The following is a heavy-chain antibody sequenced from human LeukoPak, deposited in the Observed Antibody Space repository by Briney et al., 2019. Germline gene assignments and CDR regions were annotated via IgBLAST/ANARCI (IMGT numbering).Heavy chain of an antibody. D-gene: IGHD5-24*01. CDR3: VRSPRDGDHDAFDV. CDR1: GYTFTTYW. CDR2: IYPGDSET. J-gene: IGHJ3*01. V-gene: IGHV5-51*01. Sequence: GESLKISCQGSGYTFTTYWIGWVRQMPGKGLEWVGIIYPGDSETRYSPSSQGRVTISADKSITTAYLQWSSLQASDTAMYYCVRSPRDGDHDAFDVWGRGTMVTVSS.